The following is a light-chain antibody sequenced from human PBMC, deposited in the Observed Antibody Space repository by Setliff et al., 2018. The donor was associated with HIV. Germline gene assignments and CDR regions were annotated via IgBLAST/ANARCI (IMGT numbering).Light chain of an antibody. J-gene: IGKJ1*01. CDR1: QSLLYRSVNKNV. CDR2: WAS. Sequence: DIVMTQSPDSLAVSLGERATIKCKSSQSLLYRSVNKNVLAWYQQKPGQPPKLLIYWASTRESGVPVRFSGSGPETDFTLTINSLQAEDVAVYYCQQYISVPTFGQGTKVDIK. CDR3: QQYISVPT. V-gene: IGKV4-1*01.